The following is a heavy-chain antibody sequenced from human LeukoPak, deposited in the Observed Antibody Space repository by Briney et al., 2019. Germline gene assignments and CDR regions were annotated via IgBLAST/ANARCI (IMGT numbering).Heavy chain of an antibody. CDR1: GGSISSGSYY. J-gene: IGHJ6*03. CDR3: AREGLEREIYYYYYYMDV. D-gene: IGHD1-1*01. V-gene: IGHV4-61*02. CDR2: IYTSGST. Sequence: SETLSLTCTVSGGSISSGSYYWSWIRQPAGKGLEWVGRIYTSGSTNYNPSLKSRVTISVDKSKNQFSLKLSSVTAADTAVYYCAREGLEREIYYYYYYMDVWGKGTTVTVSS.